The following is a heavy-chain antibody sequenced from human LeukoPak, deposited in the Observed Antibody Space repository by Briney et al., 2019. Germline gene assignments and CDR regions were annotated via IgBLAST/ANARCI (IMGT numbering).Heavy chain of an antibody. J-gene: IGHJ4*02. CDR1: GGSISGSY. D-gene: IGHD4-17*01. CDR3: ARGIESYVDYGY. V-gene: IGHV4-59*01. Sequence: SETLSLTCTVSGGSISGSYWSWIRQPPGKGLEWNAYMYNSGSTNYNPSLKSRVTISIDTSKHQFSLTLSSLTAADAAIYYCARGIESYVDYGYWGQGILVTVSS. CDR2: MYNSGST.